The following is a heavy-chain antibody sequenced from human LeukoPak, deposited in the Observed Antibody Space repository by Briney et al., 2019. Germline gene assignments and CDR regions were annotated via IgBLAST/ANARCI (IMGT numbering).Heavy chain of an antibody. CDR3: ARGSWQLAEEVY. CDR2: ITYDGST. Sequence: SETLSLTCAVFGGSFDGYYWSWIRQPPGKGLEWIGEITYDGSTNYNPSLKSRVTISVDTSKIQFSLNLSSVTAADTAVYYCARGSWQLAEEVYWGQGTLVTVSS. V-gene: IGHV4-34*01. D-gene: IGHD6-6*01. J-gene: IGHJ4*02. CDR1: GGSFDGYY.